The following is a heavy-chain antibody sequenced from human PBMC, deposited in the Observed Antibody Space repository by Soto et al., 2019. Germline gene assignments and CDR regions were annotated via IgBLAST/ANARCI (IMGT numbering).Heavy chain of an antibody. CDR1: RFTFSTYS. CDR2: ISSSSSYI. D-gene: IGHD6-6*01. J-gene: IGHJ5*02. V-gene: IGHV3-21*01. CDR3: AGGCLDIAARPSWFDP. Sequence: EVQLVESGAGLVKPGGCLRLSCPAPRFTFSTYSMNWVRQAPGKGLEWVSSISSSSSYIYYADSVKGRFTISSDNAKNSLYLQINSLRAEDTAVYYCAGGCLDIAARPSWFDPWGQGTLVTVSS.